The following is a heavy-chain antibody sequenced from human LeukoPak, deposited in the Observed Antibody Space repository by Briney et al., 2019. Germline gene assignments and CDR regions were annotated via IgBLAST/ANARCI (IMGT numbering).Heavy chain of an antibody. Sequence: ASVKVSCKASGYTFTGYYMHWVRQAPGQRLEWMGWINGGNDNTKYSEKFQGRVTFTKDTSASTAYMELSSLRSEDTAVYYCAAVDYGDYWGQGTLVTVSS. J-gene: IGHJ4*02. D-gene: IGHD3-16*01. CDR2: INGGNDNT. V-gene: IGHV1-3*01. CDR3: AAVDYGDY. CDR1: GYTFTGYY.